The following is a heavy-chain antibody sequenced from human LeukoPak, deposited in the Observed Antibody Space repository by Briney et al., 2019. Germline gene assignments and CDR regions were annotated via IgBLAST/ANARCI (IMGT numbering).Heavy chain of an antibody. CDR2: IKQDGGEK. V-gene: IGHV3-7*04. J-gene: IGHJ3*02. Sequence: PGGSLRLSCAASRFAFSNYWMSWVRQAPGQGLEWVANIKQDGGEKYYVDSVKGRFTISRDNAKNSLYLQMNSLRAEDTAVYYCARDHLRVGATGASDTWGQGTMVTVSS. CDR3: ARDHLRVGATGASDT. D-gene: IGHD1-26*01. CDR1: RFAFSNYW.